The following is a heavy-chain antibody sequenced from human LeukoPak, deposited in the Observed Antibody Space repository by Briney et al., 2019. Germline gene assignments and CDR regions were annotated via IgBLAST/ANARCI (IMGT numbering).Heavy chain of an antibody. D-gene: IGHD3-22*01. CDR3: ARGRYYYDSSGYRTSADFDY. CDR1: GGSFSGYY. Sequence: SSETLSLTCAVYGGSFSGYYWSWIRQPPGKALEWIGEINHSGSTNYNPSLKSRVTISVDTSKNQFSLKLSSVTAADTAVYYCARGRYYYDSSGYRTSADFDYWGQGTLVTVSS. CDR2: INHSGST. V-gene: IGHV4-34*01. J-gene: IGHJ4*02.